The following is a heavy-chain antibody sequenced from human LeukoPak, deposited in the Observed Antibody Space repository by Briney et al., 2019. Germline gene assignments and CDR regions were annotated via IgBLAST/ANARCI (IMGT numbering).Heavy chain of an antibody. CDR1: GFTFSSYG. J-gene: IGHJ3*02. Sequence: GGSLRLSCAASGFTFSSYGMHWVRQAPGKGLEWVAVISYDGSNKYYADSVKGRFTISRDNSKDTVYLQMNSLRGEDMAVYYCAKSPSLQAFDIWGQGTMVTVSS. CDR2: ISYDGSNK. CDR3: AKSPSLQAFDI. V-gene: IGHV3-30*18.